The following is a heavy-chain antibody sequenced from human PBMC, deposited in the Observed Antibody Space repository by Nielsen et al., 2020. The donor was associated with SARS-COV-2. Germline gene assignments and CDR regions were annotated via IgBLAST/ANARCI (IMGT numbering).Heavy chain of an antibody. CDR3: ARGHAGGGALHLDY. CDR1: GGSISSDDYY. V-gene: IGHV4-30-4*01. J-gene: IGHJ4*02. CDR2: IYYSGST. Sequence: SETLSLTCTVSGGSISSDDYYWSWIRQPPGKGLEWIGYIYYSGSTYYNPSLKSRVTISVDTSKNQFSLKLSSVTAADTAVYYCARGHAGGGALHLDYWGQGTLVTVSS. D-gene: IGHD1-26*01.